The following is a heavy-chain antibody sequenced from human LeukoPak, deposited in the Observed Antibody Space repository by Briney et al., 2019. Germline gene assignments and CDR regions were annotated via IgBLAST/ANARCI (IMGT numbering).Heavy chain of an antibody. CDR1: GGSFSGYY. D-gene: IGHD3-9*01. CDR3: ARGHYDILTGYYSNYFDY. Sequence: SEALSLTCAVYGGSFSGYYWSWIRQPPGKGLEWIGEINHSGSTNYNPSLKSRVTISVDTSKNQFSLKLSSVTAADTAVYYCARGHYDILTGYYSNYFDYWGQGTLVTVSS. V-gene: IGHV4-34*01. J-gene: IGHJ4*02. CDR2: INHSGST.